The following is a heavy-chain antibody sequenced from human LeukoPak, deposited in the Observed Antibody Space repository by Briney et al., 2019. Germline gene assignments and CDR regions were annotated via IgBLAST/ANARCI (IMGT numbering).Heavy chain of an antibody. CDR2: INHSGST. Sequence: PSETLSLTCAVYGGSFSGYYWSWIRQPPGEGLEWIGEINHSGSTNYNPSLKSRVTISVDTSKNQFSLKLSSVTAADTAVYYCARLGIVVVPAARVSWFDPWGQGTLVTVSS. CDR1: GGSFSGYY. J-gene: IGHJ5*02. V-gene: IGHV4-34*01. D-gene: IGHD2-2*01. CDR3: ARLGIVVVPAARVSWFDP.